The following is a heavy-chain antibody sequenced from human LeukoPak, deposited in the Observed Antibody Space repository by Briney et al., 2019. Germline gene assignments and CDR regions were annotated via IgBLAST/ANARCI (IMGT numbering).Heavy chain of an antibody. Sequence: GASVKVSCKASGYTFTSYGISWVRQAPGQGLEWMGGIIPIFGTANYAQKFQGRVTITADESTSTAYMELSSLRSEDTAVYYCAMVRGVIDEYYFDYWGQGTLVTVSS. CDR1: GYTFTSYG. CDR3: AMVRGVIDEYYFDY. J-gene: IGHJ4*02. CDR2: IIPIFGTA. D-gene: IGHD3-10*01. V-gene: IGHV1-69*13.